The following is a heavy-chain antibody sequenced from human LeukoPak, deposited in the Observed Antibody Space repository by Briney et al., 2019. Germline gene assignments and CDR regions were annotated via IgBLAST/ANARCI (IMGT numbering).Heavy chain of an antibody. Sequence: GSLRLSCVVSGFTFSSYGMSWVRQVPGKGLEWVSGISGSGGSTYYADSVKGRFTISRDNSKNTQYLQMNSLRVEDTAVYYCAKGYSYFDYWGQGTLVTVSS. CDR1: GFTFSSYG. J-gene: IGHJ4*02. CDR2: ISGSGGST. CDR3: AKGYSYFDY. V-gene: IGHV3-23*01. D-gene: IGHD1-1*01.